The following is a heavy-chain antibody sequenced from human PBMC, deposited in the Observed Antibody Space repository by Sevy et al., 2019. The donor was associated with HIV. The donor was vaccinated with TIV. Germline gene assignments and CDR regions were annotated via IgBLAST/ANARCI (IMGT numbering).Heavy chain of an antibody. Sequence: GGSLRLSCAASGFTFSSYHMSWVRQAPGKGLEWVSAITSSGDNTYYADSVKGRFTISRDNSKNMLYLQVNGLRADDTALYYCAREMCIPVAGTVGFDSWGQGTLITVSS. CDR2: ITSSGDNT. CDR1: GFTFSSYH. V-gene: IGHV3-23*01. J-gene: IGHJ4*02. CDR3: AREMCIPVAGTVGFDS. D-gene: IGHD6-19*01.